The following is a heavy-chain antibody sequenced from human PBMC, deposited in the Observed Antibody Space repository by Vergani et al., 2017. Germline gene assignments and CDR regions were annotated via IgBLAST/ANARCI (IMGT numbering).Heavy chain of an antibody. V-gene: IGHV3-23*01. CDR2: ISGSGGST. Sequence: EVQLLESGGGLVQPGGSLRLSCAASGFTFSSYAMSWVRQAPGKGLEWVSAISGSGGSTYYADSVKGRFTISRDNSKNTLYLQMNSLRAEDTAVYYCARIVLGGSGIINNWFDPWGQGTLVTVSS. CDR3: ARIVLGGSGIINNWFDP. D-gene: IGHD3-10*01. CDR1: GFTFSSYA. J-gene: IGHJ5*02.